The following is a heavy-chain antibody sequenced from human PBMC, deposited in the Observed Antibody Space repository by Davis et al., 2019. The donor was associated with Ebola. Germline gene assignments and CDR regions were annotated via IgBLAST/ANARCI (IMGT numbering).Heavy chain of an antibody. Sequence: MPSETLSLTCAVYGGSFSGYYWSWIRQPPGKGLEWIGEINHSGSTNYNQSLKSRVTISVDTSKNQFSLKLSSVTAADTAVYYCASGTIFGVVRYYYYGMDVWGQGTTVTVSS. CDR3: ASGTIFGVVRYYYYGMDV. V-gene: IGHV4-34*01. D-gene: IGHD3-3*01. CDR2: INHSGST. J-gene: IGHJ6*02. CDR1: GGSFSGYY.